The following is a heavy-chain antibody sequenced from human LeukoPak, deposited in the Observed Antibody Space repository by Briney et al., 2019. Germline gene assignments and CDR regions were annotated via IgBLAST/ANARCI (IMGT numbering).Heavy chain of an antibody. V-gene: IGHV3-30*02. D-gene: IGHD1-26*01. J-gene: IGHJ4*02. Sequence: GGSLRLSCGSCGFVFDSHDMHWVRQAPGKGLQWVAYIRTDGYHTYYADSVKGRFTINRDNSKNTLYLQTNSLRLEDTGVYYCAKLSGSGVDYWGRGTRVTVSS. CDR3: AKLSGSGVDY. CDR1: GFVFDSHD. CDR2: IRTDGYHT.